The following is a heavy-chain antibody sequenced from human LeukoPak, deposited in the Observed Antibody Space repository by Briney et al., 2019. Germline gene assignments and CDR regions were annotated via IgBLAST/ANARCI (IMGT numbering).Heavy chain of an antibody. V-gene: IGHV1-8*01. CDR3: ARAKGMATTNPGY. D-gene: IGHD5-24*01. Sequence: ASVKVSFTASGYTFTSYDINWVRQATGQGLEWMGWMNPNSGNTGYAQKFQGRVTMTRNTSISTAYMELSSLRSEDTAVYYCARAKGMATTNPGYWGQGTLVTVSS. J-gene: IGHJ4*02. CDR2: MNPNSGNT. CDR1: GYTFTSYD.